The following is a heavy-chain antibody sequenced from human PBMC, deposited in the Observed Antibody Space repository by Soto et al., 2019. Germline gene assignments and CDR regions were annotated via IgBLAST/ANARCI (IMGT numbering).Heavy chain of an antibody. D-gene: IGHD6-19*01. V-gene: IGHV4-4*02. CDR2: IYHSGGT. CDR3: TRDRGAGTFTGYDY. CDR1: GGSITSNNW. J-gene: IGHJ4*02. Sequence: QVQLHESGPGLVQPSGTLSLTCAVSGGSITSNNWWTWVRQPQGKGLEWIGEIYHSGGTNYNPSRKSRLTMSIDKSTHQFSLKLTSVTAADTAVYYCTRDRGAGTFTGYDYWGQGLFVTVSS.